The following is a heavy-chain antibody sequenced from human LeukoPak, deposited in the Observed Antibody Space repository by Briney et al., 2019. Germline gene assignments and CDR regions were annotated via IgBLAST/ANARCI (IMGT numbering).Heavy chain of an antibody. CDR3: APDSLSMNAFDA. Sequence: SDTPSLSCTVSGASFTTHYWSWIRQPPGKGLEWIGYISYVGSTNYNPSLKSRVTISIDTSKNEVSLMLTSVTAADTAVYYCAPDSLSMNAFDAWGQGTMVTVSS. CDR2: ISYVGST. V-gene: IGHV4-59*11. J-gene: IGHJ3*01. D-gene: IGHD3-22*01. CDR1: GASFTTHY.